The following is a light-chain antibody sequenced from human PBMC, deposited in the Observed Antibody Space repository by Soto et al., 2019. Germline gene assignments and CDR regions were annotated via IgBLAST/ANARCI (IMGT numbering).Light chain of an antibody. Sequence: EIVLTQSPGTLYLSPGERATLSCRASQRVSVNSLAWYQQKGGQAPRLLIYAASTRATGVPDRFSGTGSGTDFALNISRLETDDSAVYYCQQYGGLPFTFGPGTKVDI. J-gene: IGKJ3*01. CDR2: AAS. CDR3: QQYGGLPFT. V-gene: IGKV3-20*01. CDR1: QRVSVNS.